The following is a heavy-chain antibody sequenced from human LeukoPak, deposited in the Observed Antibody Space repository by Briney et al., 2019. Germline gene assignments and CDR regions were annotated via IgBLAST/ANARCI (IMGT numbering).Heavy chain of an antibody. V-gene: IGHV4-34*01. CDR2: TNHSGST. CDR3: ARVNGSWFGEPRFRFDP. CDR1: GGSFSGYY. Sequence: SETLSLTCAVYGGSFSGYYWSWIRQPPGKGLEWIGETNHSGSTNYNPSLKSRVTISVDTSKNQFSLKLSSVTAADTAVYYCARVNGSWFGEPRFRFDPWGQGTLVTVSS. D-gene: IGHD3-10*01. J-gene: IGHJ5*02.